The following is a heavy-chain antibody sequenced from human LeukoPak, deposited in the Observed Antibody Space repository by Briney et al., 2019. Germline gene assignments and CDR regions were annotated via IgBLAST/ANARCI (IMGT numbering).Heavy chain of an antibody. D-gene: IGHD3-22*01. Sequence: KASETLSLTCTVSGGSISSGGYYWGWIRQPPGKGLEWIGSIYYSGSTYYNPSLKSRVTISVDTSKNQFSLKLSSVTAADTAVYYCARALYYYDSSGYLFPPDYWGQGTLVTVSS. J-gene: IGHJ4*02. CDR1: GGSISSGGYY. CDR2: IYYSGST. CDR3: ARALYYYDSSGYLFPPDY. V-gene: IGHV4-39*07.